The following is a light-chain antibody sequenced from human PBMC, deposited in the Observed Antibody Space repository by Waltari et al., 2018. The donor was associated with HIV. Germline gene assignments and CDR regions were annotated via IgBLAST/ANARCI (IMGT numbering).Light chain of an antibody. CDR1: SSDIGAYNY. Sequence: SALTQPPSASGSPGQSVTISCTGTSSDIGAYNYVSWYQQHPGKAPKLMIYAVTKRPSGVSDRFSGSKSGNTASLTISGLQAEDEADYYCCSYASYSTFHVVFGGGTKLTVL. V-gene: IGLV2-8*01. CDR3: CSYASYSTFHVV. CDR2: AVT. J-gene: IGLJ2*01.